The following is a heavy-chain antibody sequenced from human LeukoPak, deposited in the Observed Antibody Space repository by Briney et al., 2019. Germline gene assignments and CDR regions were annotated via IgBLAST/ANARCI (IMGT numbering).Heavy chain of an antibody. V-gene: IGHV4-59*08. CDR2: IHYSGST. Sequence: PSETLSLTCTVSGGSISGFYWSWIRQPPGKGLEWIGYIHYSGSTNYNPSLKSRVIISLDTSKNQFSPRLSSVTAADTAVYYCARHARKRLTSNWDFWGQGTLVTVSS. CDR3: ARHARKRLTSNWDF. CDR1: GGSISGFY. D-gene: IGHD2-21*02. J-gene: IGHJ4*02.